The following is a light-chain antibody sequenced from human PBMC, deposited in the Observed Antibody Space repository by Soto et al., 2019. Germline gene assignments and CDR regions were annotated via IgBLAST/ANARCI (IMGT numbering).Light chain of an antibody. CDR1: SSDVGTYNH. Sequence: QSALTQPASVSGSPGQSITISCTGTSSDVGTYNHVSWYQQHPGKAPQLIIYEVSNRPSGLSNRFSASKSGNTASLTISGHQAEDEADYYCCSYTTSSTLVFGTGTKVTVL. V-gene: IGLV2-14*01. J-gene: IGLJ1*01. CDR3: CSYTTSSTLV. CDR2: EVS.